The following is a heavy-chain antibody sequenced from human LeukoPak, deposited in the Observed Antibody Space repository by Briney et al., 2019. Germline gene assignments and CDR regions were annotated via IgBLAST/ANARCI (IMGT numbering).Heavy chain of an antibody. D-gene: IGHD3-10*01. V-gene: IGHV3-74*01. Sequence: PGGSLRLSCTASGFTFSSYWMHWVRQAPGKGLVWVSRINSDGGSTSYADSVKGRFTISRDNAKNTLYLQMNSLRAEDTAVYYCAKGLSLRGPFDYWGQGTLVTVSS. CDR3: AKGLSLRGPFDY. J-gene: IGHJ4*02. CDR1: GFTFSSYW. CDR2: INSDGGST.